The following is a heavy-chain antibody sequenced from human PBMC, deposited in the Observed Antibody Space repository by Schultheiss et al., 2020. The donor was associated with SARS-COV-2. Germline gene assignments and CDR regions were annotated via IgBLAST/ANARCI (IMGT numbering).Heavy chain of an antibody. V-gene: IGHV3-66*01. CDR3: ARGVGDY. D-gene: IGHD5/OR15-5a*01. Sequence: GGSLRLSCAASGFTFSSYAMSWVRQAPGKGLEWVSVIYSGGSTYYADSVKGRFTISRDNSKNSLSLQMNSLRDEDTAVYYCARGVGDYWGQGALVTVSS. J-gene: IGHJ4*02. CDR1: GFTFSSYA. CDR2: IYSGGST.